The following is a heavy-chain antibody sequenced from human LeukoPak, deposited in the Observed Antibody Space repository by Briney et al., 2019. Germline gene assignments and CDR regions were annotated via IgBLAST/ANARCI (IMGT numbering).Heavy chain of an antibody. J-gene: IGHJ5*02. Sequence: PGGSLRLSCAASGFSFSKYVMHRVRQAPGKGLDWMAFIITDGSNKYYADSVKGRFTISRDNSKNTLYLQMNSLRAEDTAVYYCATDNNVNPNWFDPWGQGTLVTVSS. CDR3: ATDNNVNPNWFDP. V-gene: IGHV3-30*02. D-gene: IGHD1-14*01. CDR1: GFSFSKYV. CDR2: IITDGSNK.